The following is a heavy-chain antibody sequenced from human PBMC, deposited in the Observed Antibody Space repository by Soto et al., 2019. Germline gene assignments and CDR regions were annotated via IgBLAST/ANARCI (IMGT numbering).Heavy chain of an antibody. J-gene: IGHJ4*02. Sequence: GGSLRLSCAASGFTFNNAWMNWVRQAPGKGLEWVGRIKSKTDGGRTDYAAPVKGRFTISRDNSKNTLYLQMNSLRAEDTAVHYCARDRRRQLVLYAYWGQGTLVTVSS. D-gene: IGHD6-6*01. CDR1: GFTFNNAW. CDR3: ARDRRRQLVLYAY. V-gene: IGHV3-15*07. CDR2: IKSKTDGGRT.